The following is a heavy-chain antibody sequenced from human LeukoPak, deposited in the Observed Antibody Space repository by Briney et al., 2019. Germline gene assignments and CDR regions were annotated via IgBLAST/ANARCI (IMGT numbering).Heavy chain of an antibody. CDR1: GYTFTGYY. V-gene: IGHV1-2*02. CDR3: ARDSAPGDTYGLLGVDS. CDR2: INPNSGGT. D-gene: IGHD5-18*01. Sequence: ASVKVSCKASGYTFTGYYMHWVRQAPGQGLEWMGWINPNSGGTNYAQKFQGRVTMTGDTSISTAYMELSRLRSDDTAVYYCARDSAPGDTYGLLGVDSWGQGTLVTVSS. J-gene: IGHJ4*02.